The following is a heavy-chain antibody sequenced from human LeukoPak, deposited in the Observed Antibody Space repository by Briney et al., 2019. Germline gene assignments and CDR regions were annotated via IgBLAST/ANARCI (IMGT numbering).Heavy chain of an antibody. Sequence: SETLSLTCAVYGGSFSGYYWIWIRQPPGKGLEWIGEINHSGSTNYNPSLRSRVTISGDTSKKQFSLKLSSVTAADTAVYYCVTYYYGSSAPKRNYWGQGILVTVSS. D-gene: IGHD3-22*01. CDR3: VTYYYGSSAPKRNY. CDR2: INHSGST. V-gene: IGHV4-34*01. CDR1: GGSFSGYY. J-gene: IGHJ4*02.